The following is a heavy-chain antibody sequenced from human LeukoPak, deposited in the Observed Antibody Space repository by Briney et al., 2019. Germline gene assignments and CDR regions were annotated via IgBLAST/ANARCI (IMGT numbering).Heavy chain of an antibody. CDR2: INPNSGGT. CDR1: GYTFTGYY. V-gene: IGHV1-2*02. J-gene: IGHJ4*02. Sequence: ASVKVSCKASGYTFTGYYMHWVRQAPGQGLEWMGWINPNSGGTNYAQKFQGRVTMTRDTSISTAYMELSRLRSDDTAVYYCARDHHWDSSGYYHFDYWGQGTLVTVSS. D-gene: IGHD3-22*01. CDR3: ARDHHWDSSGYYHFDY.